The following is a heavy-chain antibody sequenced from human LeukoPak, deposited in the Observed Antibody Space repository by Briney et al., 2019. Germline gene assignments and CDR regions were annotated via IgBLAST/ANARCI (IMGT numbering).Heavy chain of an antibody. J-gene: IGHJ3*02. CDR3: ARDPSNTHYGLAFDI. CDR1: GGSISGSSYY. CDR2: IYYSGST. V-gene: IGHV4-39*07. Sequence: PSETLSLTCTASGGSISGSSYYWGRIRQPPWKGLEWIGSIYYSGSTYYNPSLKSRVTISVDTSKNQFSLKLSSVTAADTAVYYCARDPSNTHYGLAFDIWGQGTMVTVPS. D-gene: IGHD3-10*01.